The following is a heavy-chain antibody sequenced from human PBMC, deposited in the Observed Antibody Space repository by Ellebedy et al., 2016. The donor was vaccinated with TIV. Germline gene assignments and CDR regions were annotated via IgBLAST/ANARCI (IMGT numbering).Heavy chain of an antibody. J-gene: IGHJ4*02. CDR3: AADELLWLV. Sequence: ASVKVSCKASGGTFSSYAISWVRQAPGQGLEWMGWISAYNGNTNYAQKFQGRGPITRDMSTSTAYMELSSLRSEDTAVYYCAADELLWLVWGQGTLVTVSS. CDR2: ISAYNGNT. D-gene: IGHD3-10*01. V-gene: IGHV1-18*01. CDR1: GGTFSSYA.